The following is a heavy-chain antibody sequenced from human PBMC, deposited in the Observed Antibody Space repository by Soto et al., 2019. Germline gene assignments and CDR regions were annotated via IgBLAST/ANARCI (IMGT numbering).Heavy chain of an antibody. CDR1: GGSISSGDYY. CDR3: ARKTHFDTAIDY. Sequence: SETLSLTCTVSGGSISSGDYYWSWIRQPPGKGLEWIGYVYYSGSTYYNPSLKSRVTISVDTSKNQFSLKLSSVTAADTAVYYCARKTHFDTAIDYWGQGTLVTVSS. CDR2: VYYSGST. D-gene: IGHD2-21*02. V-gene: IGHV4-30-4*01. J-gene: IGHJ4*02.